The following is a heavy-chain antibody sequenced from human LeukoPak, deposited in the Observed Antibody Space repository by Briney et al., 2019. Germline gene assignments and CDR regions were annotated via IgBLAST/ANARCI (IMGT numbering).Heavy chain of an antibody. CDR3: AGSTMVRGVMIYYYYYMDV. CDR1: GGSFSGYY. D-gene: IGHD3-10*01. Sequence: SETLSLTCAVYGGSFSGYYWSWIRQPPGKGLEWIGEINHSGSTNYNPSLKCRVTISVDTSKNQFSLKLSSVTAADTAVYYCAGSTMVRGVMIYYYYYMDVWGKGTTVTISS. CDR2: INHSGST. V-gene: IGHV4-34*01. J-gene: IGHJ6*03.